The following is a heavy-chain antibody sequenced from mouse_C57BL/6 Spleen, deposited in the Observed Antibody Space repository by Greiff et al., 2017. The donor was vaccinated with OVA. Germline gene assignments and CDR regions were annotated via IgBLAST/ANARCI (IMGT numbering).Heavy chain of an antibody. CDR3: TSHYDYDAYYFDY. J-gene: IGHJ2*01. V-gene: IGHV1-5*01. Sequence: EVQLQQSGTVLARPGASVKMSCKTSGYTFTSYWMHWVKQRPGQGLEWIGAIYPGNSDTSYNQKFKGKAKLTAVTSASTAYMELSSLTNEDSAVYYCTSHYDYDAYYFDYWGQGTTLTVSS. D-gene: IGHD2-4*01. CDR2: IYPGNSDT. CDR1: GYTFTSYW.